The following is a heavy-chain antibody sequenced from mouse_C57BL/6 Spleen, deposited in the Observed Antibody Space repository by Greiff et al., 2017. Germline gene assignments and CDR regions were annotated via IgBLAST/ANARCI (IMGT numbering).Heavy chain of an antibody. V-gene: IGHV5-9*01. J-gene: IGHJ2*01. CDR2: ISGGGGNT. CDR1: GFTFSSYT. CDR3: ARHEGISFDY. Sequence: EVPLQESGGGLVKPGGSLKLSCASSGFTFSSYTMSWVRQTPEKRLEWVATISGGGGNTYYPDSVKGRFTISRDNAKNTLYLQMSSLRSEDTALYYCARHEGISFDYWGQGTTLTVSS.